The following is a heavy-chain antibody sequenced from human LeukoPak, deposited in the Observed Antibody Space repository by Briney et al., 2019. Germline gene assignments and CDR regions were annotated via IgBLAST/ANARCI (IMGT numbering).Heavy chain of an antibody. J-gene: IGHJ6*03. D-gene: IGHD1-26*01. CDR2: IIPIFGTA. V-gene: IGHV1-69*13. Sequence: ASVKVSCKASGYTFTGYYMHWVRQAPGQGLEWMGGIIPIFGTANYAQKFQGRVTITADESTSTAYMELSSLISEDTAVYYCARSYRTYYYYYMDVWGKGTTVTISS. CDR1: GYTFTGYY. CDR3: ARSYRTYYYYYMDV.